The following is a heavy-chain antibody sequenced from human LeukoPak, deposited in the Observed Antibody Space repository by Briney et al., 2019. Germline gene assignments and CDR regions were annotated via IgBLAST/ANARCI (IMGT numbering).Heavy chain of an antibody. V-gene: IGHV1-2*02. D-gene: IGHD5-24*01. CDR3: ARRDGYDAFDI. J-gene: IGHJ3*02. CDR2: IDPNSGDS. CDR1: GYIFTAYY. Sequence: ASVKVSCKASGYIFTAYYMHWVRQAPGQGLEWMGWIDPNSGDSNSAQRFQGRVTMTRDTSISTACMELSRLRSDDTAVYSCARRDGYDAFDIWGQGTVVIVSS.